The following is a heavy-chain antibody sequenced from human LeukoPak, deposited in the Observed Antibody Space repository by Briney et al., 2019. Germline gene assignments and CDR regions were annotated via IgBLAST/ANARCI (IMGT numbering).Heavy chain of an antibody. Sequence: GGSLRLSCAASGFTFSGYGMHWVRQAPGKGLEWVAFIRYDGSNEYYADSVKGRFTISRDKSKNTLSLQMNGLRAEDTAVYYCARGLCGSSCYFDYWGQGTLVTVSS. CDR3: ARGLCGSSCYFDY. D-gene: IGHD6-13*01. J-gene: IGHJ4*02. V-gene: IGHV3-30*02. CDR1: GFTFSGYG. CDR2: IRYDGSNE.